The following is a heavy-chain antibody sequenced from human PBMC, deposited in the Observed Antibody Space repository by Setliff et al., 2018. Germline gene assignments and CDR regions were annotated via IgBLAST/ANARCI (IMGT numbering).Heavy chain of an antibody. CDR2: IWGDGGTK. V-gene: IGHV3-33*08. Sequence: GGSLRLSCAASGFTFSTYRMHWVRQAPGKGLEWVAVIWGDGGTKYHADSVKGRFTISRDSAKNSLYLQMNSLRAEDTAVYYCARVGVFGGGYFDFWGQGTLVTVSS. J-gene: IGHJ4*02. CDR3: ARVGVFGGGYFDF. CDR1: GFTFSTYR. D-gene: IGHD3-16*01.